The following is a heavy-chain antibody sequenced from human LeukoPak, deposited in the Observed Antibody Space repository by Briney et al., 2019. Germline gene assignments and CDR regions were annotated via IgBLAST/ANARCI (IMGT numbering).Heavy chain of an antibody. V-gene: IGHV4-59*08. Sequence: PSETLSLTCTVSGASISSYYWSWIRQPPGKGLEWIGYIYSSVSTNYDPSLKSRVTISLDTSKNQFSLKLSSVTAADTAMHYCARWEYSSSPGAFDIWGRGAMATVSS. CDR3: ARWEYSSSPGAFDI. J-gene: IGHJ3*02. CDR1: GASISSYY. D-gene: IGHD6-6*01. CDR2: IYSSVST.